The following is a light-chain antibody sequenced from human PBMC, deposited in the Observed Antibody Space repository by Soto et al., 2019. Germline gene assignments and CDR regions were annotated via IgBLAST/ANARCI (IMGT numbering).Light chain of an antibody. J-gene: IGKJ1*01. CDR3: QHYNTYSWT. V-gene: IGKV1-5*01. Sequence: DIQMTQSPSTLSASVEDRVTITCRASQSITGWLAWYQQKPGKAPKFLIYDASNLESGVPSRFSGSGSGTEFTLTISSLQPDDFATYYCQHYNTYSWTFGPGTKVDIK. CDR1: QSITGW. CDR2: DAS.